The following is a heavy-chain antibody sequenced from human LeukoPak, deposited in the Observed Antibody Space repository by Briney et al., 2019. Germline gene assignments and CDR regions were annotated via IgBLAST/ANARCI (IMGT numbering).Heavy chain of an antibody. D-gene: IGHD6-19*01. CDR1: GFTFSSFP. CDR3: AKPRSGWYDYDY. Sequence: GGSLRLSCAASGFTFSSFPMSWVRQAPGKGLEWVSAISGSGGSSSYADSVKGRFTISRDNSKNTLYLQMNSLRVEDTAVYYRAKPRSGWYDYDYWGQGTLVTVSS. V-gene: IGHV3-23*01. CDR2: ISGSGGSS. J-gene: IGHJ4*02.